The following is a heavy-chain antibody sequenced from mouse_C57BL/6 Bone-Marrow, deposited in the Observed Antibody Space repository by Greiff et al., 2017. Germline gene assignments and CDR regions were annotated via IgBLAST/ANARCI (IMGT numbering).Heavy chain of an antibody. CDR2: ISDGGSYT. CDR1: GFTFSSYA. V-gene: IGHV5-4*01. J-gene: IGHJ4*01. Sequence: EVMLVESGGGLVKPGGSLKLSCAASGFTFSSYAMSWVRQTPEKRLEWVATISDGGSYTYYPDNVKGRFTISRDNAKNNLYLQMSQLKSEDTALYYCARDPYYKGYYAIDYWGQGTSVTGSS. CDR3: ARDPYYKGYYAIDY. D-gene: IGHD2-12*01.